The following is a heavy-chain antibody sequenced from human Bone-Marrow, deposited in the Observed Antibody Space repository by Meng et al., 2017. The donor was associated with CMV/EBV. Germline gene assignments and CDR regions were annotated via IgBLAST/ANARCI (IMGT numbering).Heavy chain of an antibody. D-gene: IGHD3-3*01. Sequence: SETLSLTCTVSGGSISSYYWSWIRQPPGKGLEWIGYIYYSGSTNYNPSLKSRVTISVDTSKNQFSLKLSSATAADTAVYYCARVLGIFGVVTRPDYFDYWGQGTRVTGYS. V-gene: IGHV4-59*01. J-gene: IGHJ4*02. CDR2: IYYSGST. CDR1: GGSISSYY. CDR3: ARVLGIFGVVTRPDYFDY.